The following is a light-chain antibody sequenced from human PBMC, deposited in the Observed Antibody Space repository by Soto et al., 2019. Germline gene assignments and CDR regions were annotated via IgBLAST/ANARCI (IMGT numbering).Light chain of an antibody. V-gene: IGLV1-44*01. CDR3: AAWDDSLNGLYV. J-gene: IGLJ1*01. CDR1: SSNIGSNS. CDR2: STS. Sequence: QCALTQPPSASGTPGQRVTISCSGSSSNIGSNSVNWYQQLPGTAPKLLVYSTSQRPSGVPDRFSGSKSGTSASLAISALQSEDEADYFCAAWDDSLNGLYVFGTGTKVTVL.